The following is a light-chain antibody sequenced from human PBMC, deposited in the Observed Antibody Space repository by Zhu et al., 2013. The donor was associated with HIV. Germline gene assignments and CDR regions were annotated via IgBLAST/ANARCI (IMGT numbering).Light chain of an antibody. CDR3: SSFTSSNALV. CDR1: SSDVSGYNY. CDR2: EVS. Sequence: QSALTQPASVSGSPGQSITISCTGTSSDVSGYNYVSWYQQHPGKAPKLMIYEVSHRPSGVSNRFSGSKSGNTASLTISGLQAEDEADYYCSSFTSSNALVFGGGTKLTVL. V-gene: IGLV2-14*01. J-gene: IGLJ2*01.